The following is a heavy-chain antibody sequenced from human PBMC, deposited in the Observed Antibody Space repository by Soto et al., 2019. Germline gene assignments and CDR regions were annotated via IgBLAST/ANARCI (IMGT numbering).Heavy chain of an antibody. CDR3: ARGGSTHYYYGLDV. J-gene: IGHJ6*02. CDR2: VAASGST. CDR1: GGSISCFF. V-gene: IGHV4-4*07. Sequence: SETLSLTCTVSGGSISCFFWTWVRQPPGMPLEGLGHVAASGSTAYNPSLRSRLSLSLDVSKNRFSLELTSVTAADTATYFCARGGSTHYYYGLDVWGQGTTVTVSS.